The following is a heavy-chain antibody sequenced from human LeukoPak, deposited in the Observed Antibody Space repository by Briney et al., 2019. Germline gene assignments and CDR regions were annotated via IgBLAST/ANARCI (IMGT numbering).Heavy chain of an antibody. CDR3: ARDRSVQWLDTPDFDY. D-gene: IGHD6-19*01. V-gene: IGHV4-39*07. Sequence: SETLSLTCTVSGGSISSSSYYWGWIRQPPGKGLEWIGSIYYSGSTYYNPSLKSRVTISVDTSKNQFSLKLSSVTAADTAVYYCARDRSVQWLDTPDFDYWGQGTLVTVSS. CDR1: GGSISSSSYY. CDR2: IYYSGST. J-gene: IGHJ4*02.